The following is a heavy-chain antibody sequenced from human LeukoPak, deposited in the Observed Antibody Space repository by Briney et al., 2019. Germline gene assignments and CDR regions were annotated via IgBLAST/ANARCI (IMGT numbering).Heavy chain of an antibody. CDR2: ISSSSSYT. CDR1: GFAFSDYY. CDR3: ARDLYDYVWGSYRYTFDY. D-gene: IGHD3-16*02. J-gene: IGHJ4*02. Sequence: GGSLRLSCAASGFAFSDYYMSWIRQAPGEGLEWVSYISSSSSYTNYADSVKGRFTISRDNAKNSLYLQMNSLGAEDTAVYYCARDLYDYVWGSYRYTFDYWGQGTLVTVSS. V-gene: IGHV3-11*06.